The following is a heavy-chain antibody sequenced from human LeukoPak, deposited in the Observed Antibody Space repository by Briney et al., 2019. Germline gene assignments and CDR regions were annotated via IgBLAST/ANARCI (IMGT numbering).Heavy chain of an antibody. Sequence: NPSETLSLTCTVSGXSISSSSYYWGWIRQPPGKGLEWIGSIFYSGSTYYNPSLESRVTISVDTSKNQFSLKLSSVTAADTAVYYCARQFYYDSGGSHYWGQGTLVTVSS. CDR2: IFYSGST. D-gene: IGHD3-22*01. CDR3: ARQFYYDSGGSHY. CDR1: GXSISSSSYY. J-gene: IGHJ4*02. V-gene: IGHV4-39*01.